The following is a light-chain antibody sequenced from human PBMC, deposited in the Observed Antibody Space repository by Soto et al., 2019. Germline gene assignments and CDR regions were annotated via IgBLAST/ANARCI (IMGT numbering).Light chain of an antibody. CDR3: SSYTTSNTRQIV. J-gene: IGLJ1*01. CDR1: SSDVGGYNY. CDR2: DFS. Sequence: QSALTQPASVSGSPGQSITISCTGTSSDVGGYNYVSWYQHHPGKAPKLMIFDFSNRPSGVSNRFSGSKSGNTASLTISGLQPEDEADYYCSSYTTSNTRQIVFGTGTKVTVL. V-gene: IGLV2-14*03.